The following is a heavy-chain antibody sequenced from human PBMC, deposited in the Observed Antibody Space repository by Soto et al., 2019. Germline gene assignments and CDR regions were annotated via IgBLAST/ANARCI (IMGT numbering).Heavy chain of an antibody. J-gene: IGHJ5*02. CDR3: ACPSLCTDGLFIAP. CDR2: ISAYNGKT. V-gene: IGHV1-18*01. CDR1: GYTFTSYG. D-gene: IGHD2-2*01. Sequence: VASVKGACKASGYTFTSYGIGWGRQAPGQGLEWMGWISAYNGKTNYAQKLQGRVTMTTDTSTSTAYMELRSLRSDDTAVYYCACPSLCTDGLFIAPRAQRTLLTVSS.